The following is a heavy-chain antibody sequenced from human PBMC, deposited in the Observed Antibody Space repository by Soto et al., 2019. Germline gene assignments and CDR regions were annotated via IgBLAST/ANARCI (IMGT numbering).Heavy chain of an antibody. Sequence: EVQLVESGGGLVQPGGSLRLSCAASGFTFSTYWMTWVRQAPGKGLEWVANIKPDGSERYYVDSVKGRFTISRDNAKNSLYLQMNSLRAEDTAVYYCERDLTARYYGMDVWGQGTTVTVSS. J-gene: IGHJ6*02. V-gene: IGHV3-7*04. CDR1: GFTFSTYW. CDR3: ERDLTARYYGMDV. CDR2: IKPDGSER.